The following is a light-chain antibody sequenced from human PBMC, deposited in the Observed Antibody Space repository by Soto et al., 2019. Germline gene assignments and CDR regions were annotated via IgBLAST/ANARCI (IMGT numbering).Light chain of an antibody. Sequence: EFVLTQSPCTLSVSPGERATLSCRASQILTNSFIAWYQQKPGQAPRLLIYDTSSRASGIPDRFSGSGSGTDFTLTISRLETEDFTVFYCQQYGTSEIIFGQGTRLEI. J-gene: IGKJ5*01. CDR3: QQYGTSEII. CDR1: QILTNSF. V-gene: IGKV3-20*01. CDR2: DTS.